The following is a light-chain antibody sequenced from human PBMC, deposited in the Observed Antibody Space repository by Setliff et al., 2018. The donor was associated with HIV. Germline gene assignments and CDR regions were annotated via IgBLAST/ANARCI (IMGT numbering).Light chain of an antibody. J-gene: IGLJ1*01. CDR2: EVS. Sequence: QSALTQPASVSGSPGQSITISCTGSSSDVGGYNYVSWYQQRPGKAPKLMIYEVSNRPSGVSNRFSGSKSGNTASLTISGLQAEDEADYYCCSYAGSYVFGTGTKV. CDR3: CSYAGSYV. CDR1: SSDVGGYNY. V-gene: IGLV2-14*01.